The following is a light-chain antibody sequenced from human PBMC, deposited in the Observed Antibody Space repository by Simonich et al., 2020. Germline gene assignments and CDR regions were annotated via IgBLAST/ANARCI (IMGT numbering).Light chain of an antibody. J-gene: IGLJ3*02. CDR1: SGHSSSA. CDR2: LNSDGSH. CDR3: QTWGTGLWV. V-gene: IGLV4-69*01. Sequence: QLVLTQSPSASASLGASVKLTCTLSSGHSSSAIAWHQQQPEKGPRYLMKLNSDGSHSKGDGIPYRFSGSSSGAERYLTISSLQSEDEADYYCQTWGTGLWVFGGGTKLTVL.